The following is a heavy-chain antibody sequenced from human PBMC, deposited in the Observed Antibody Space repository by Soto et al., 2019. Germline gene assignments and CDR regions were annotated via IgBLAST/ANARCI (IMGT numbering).Heavy chain of an antibody. J-gene: IGHJ4*02. CDR1: GGTFSSYA. D-gene: IGHD6-6*01. Sequence: QVQLVQSGAEVKKPGSSVKVSCKASGGTFSSYAISWVRQAPGQGLEWMGGIIPIFGTANYAQKFQGRVTITADESTSTAYMALSSLRSEDTAVYYCARGTAASIAARQLNYFDYWGQGTLVTVSS. CDR3: ARGTAASIAARQLNYFDY. V-gene: IGHV1-69*01. CDR2: IIPIFGTA.